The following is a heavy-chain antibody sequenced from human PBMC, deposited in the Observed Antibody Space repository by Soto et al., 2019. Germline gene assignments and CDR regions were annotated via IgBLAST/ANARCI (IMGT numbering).Heavy chain of an antibody. V-gene: IGHV3-23*01. CDR2: ISGSGGST. J-gene: IGHJ4*02. CDR1: GFTFSSYA. CDR3: AIDMGPYIWNLPYYFDY. D-gene: IGHD1-20*01. Sequence: GGSLRLSCAASGFTFSSYAMSWVRQAPGKGLEWVSAISGSGGSTYYADSVKGRFTISRDNSKNTLYLQMNSLSADDTVVYYCAIDMGPYIWNLPYYFDYWGQGTLVTVSS.